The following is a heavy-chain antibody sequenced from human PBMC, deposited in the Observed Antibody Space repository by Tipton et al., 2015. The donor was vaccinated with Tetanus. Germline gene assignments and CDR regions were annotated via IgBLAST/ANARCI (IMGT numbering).Heavy chain of an antibody. CDR3: AKSHGYCSGGSCYYYYGMDV. Sequence: SLRLSCAASGFSITDSGLHWVRQAPGLRLEWLAFIGHEGTPKLYAGSAKGRFTISRDNSKNTLYLQMNSLRAEDTAVYYCAKSHGYCSGGSCYYYYGMDVWGQGTTVTVSS. J-gene: IGHJ6*02. D-gene: IGHD2-15*01. CDR2: IGHEGTPK. V-gene: IGHV3-30*02. CDR1: GFSITDSG.